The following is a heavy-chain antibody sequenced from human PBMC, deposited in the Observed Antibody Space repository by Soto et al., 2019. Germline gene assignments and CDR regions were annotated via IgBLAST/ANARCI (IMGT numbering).Heavy chain of an antibody. Sequence: ASVKVSCKASGYTFTSYGISWVRQAPGQGLEWMGWISAYNGNTNYAQKLQGRVTMTTDTSTSTAYMELRSLRSDDTAVYYCARVRPPPKFWSGYYTGGGHYYYYGMDVWGQGTTVTVSS. CDR2: ISAYNGNT. CDR3: ARVRPPPKFWSGYYTGGGHYYYYGMDV. V-gene: IGHV1-18*01. D-gene: IGHD3-3*01. J-gene: IGHJ6*02. CDR1: GYTFTSYG.